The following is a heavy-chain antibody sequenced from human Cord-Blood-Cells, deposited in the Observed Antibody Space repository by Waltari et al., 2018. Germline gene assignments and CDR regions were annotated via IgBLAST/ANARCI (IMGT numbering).Heavy chain of an antibody. CDR1: GYTFTSYA. CDR3: ASLHPTTTEDYYYGMDV. Sequence: QVQLVQSGAEVKKPGASVKVSCKASGYTFTSYAMHWVRQAPGQRLEWMGWINAGNGNTKYSQKFQGRVTITRDTSASTAYMELSSLRSEDTAVYYCASLHPTTTEDYYYGMDVWGQRTTDTVSS. CDR2: INAGNGNT. J-gene: IGHJ6*02. V-gene: IGHV1-3*01. D-gene: IGHD4-4*01.